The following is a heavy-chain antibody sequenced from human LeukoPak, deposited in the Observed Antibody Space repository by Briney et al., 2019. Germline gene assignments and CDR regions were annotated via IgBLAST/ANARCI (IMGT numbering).Heavy chain of an antibody. J-gene: IGHJ5*02. V-gene: IGHV3-30*03. Sequence: GGSLRLSCAASGFTFSSYGMHWVRQAPGKGLEWVAVISYDGSNKYYADSVKGRFTISRDNSKNTLYLQMNSLRAGDTAVYYYARAIGGSSWNNWFDPWGQGTLVTVSS. CDR3: ARAIGGSSWNNWFDP. CDR2: ISYDGSNK. CDR1: GFTFSSYG. D-gene: IGHD6-13*01.